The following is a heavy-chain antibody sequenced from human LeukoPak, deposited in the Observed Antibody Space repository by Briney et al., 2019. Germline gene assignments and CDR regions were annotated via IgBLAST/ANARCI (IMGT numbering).Heavy chain of an antibody. CDR1: GFTFGSYA. CDR3: VRSWGPYCSSTSCHDYYYGMDV. Sequence: GGSLRLSCSASGFTFGSYAMHWVRQAPGKGLEYVAAISSDGGSTYYADSVRGRFTIARDNSKNTLYLQMSSLRAEDTAVYYCVRSWGPYCSSTSCHDYYYGMDVWAKGPRSPSP. J-gene: IGHJ6*02. V-gene: IGHV3-64D*09. D-gene: IGHD2-2*01. CDR2: ISSDGGST.